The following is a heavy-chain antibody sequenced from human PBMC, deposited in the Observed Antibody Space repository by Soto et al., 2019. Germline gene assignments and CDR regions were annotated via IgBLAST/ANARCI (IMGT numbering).Heavy chain of an antibody. CDR3: ARANWAWYFDL. V-gene: IGHV3-15*01. D-gene: IGHD7-27*01. CDR2: IKTKTDGGTT. Sequence: EVQLVESGGGLVKPGGSLRLSCAASGFTFNNAWMTWVRQTPGKGLEWIGRIKTKTDGGTTDYAAPVKGRFTISRDDSKNTVYLLMNSLKTEDTAIYYCARANWAWYFDLWGRGTLATVSS. J-gene: IGHJ2*01. CDR1: GFTFNNAW.